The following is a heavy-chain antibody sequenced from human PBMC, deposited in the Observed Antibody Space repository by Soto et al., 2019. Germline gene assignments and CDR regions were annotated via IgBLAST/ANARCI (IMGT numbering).Heavy chain of an antibody. Sequence: PAETLSLTCAVSGGPISSSNWWSWVRQPPGKGLEWIGEIYHSGSTNYNPSLKSRVTISVDTSKNQFSLKLSSVTAADTAVYYCARDKITGLFDYWGQGTLVTVSS. V-gene: IGHV4-4*02. D-gene: IGHD2-8*02. CDR1: GGPISSSNW. J-gene: IGHJ4*02. CDR2: IYHSGST. CDR3: ARDKITGLFDY.